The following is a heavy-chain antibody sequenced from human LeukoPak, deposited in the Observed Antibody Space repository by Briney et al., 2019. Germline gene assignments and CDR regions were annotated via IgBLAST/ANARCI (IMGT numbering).Heavy chain of an antibody. V-gene: IGHV1-2*02. J-gene: IGHJ4*02. CDR1: GYTFTGYY. D-gene: IGHD6-13*01. CDR2: INPNSGGT. Sequence: GASVKVSCKASGYTFTGYYMHWVRQAPGQGLEWMGWINPNSGGTNYAQKFQGRVTMTRDTSISTAYMELRSLRPDDTAVYYCARGSSSWYDPLYYFDYWGQGTLVTVSS. CDR3: ARGSSSWYDPLYYFDY.